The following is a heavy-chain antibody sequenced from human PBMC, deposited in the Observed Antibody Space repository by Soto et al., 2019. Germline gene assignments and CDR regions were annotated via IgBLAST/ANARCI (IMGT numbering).Heavy chain of an antibody. D-gene: IGHD3-9*01. CDR1: GGTFSSYA. V-gene: IGHV1-69*01. CDR3: ARSLRYFDWLLGDYYYYGMDV. CDR2: IIPIFGTA. J-gene: IGHJ6*02. Sequence: QVQLVQSGAEVQKPGSSVKVSCKASGGTFSSYAISWVRQAPGQGLEWMGGIIPIFGTANYAQKFQGRVTITADESTSTAYMELSSLRSEDTAVYYCARSLRYFDWLLGDYYYYGMDVWGQGTTVTVSS.